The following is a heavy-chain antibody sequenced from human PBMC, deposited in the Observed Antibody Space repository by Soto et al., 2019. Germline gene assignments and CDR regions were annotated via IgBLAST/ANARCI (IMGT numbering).Heavy chain of an antibody. V-gene: IGHV3-30*03. CDR2: ISYDGSNK. Sequence: QVQLVESGGGVVQPGRSLRLSCAASGFTFSSYGMYWVRQAPGKGLEWVAVISYDGSNKYYADSVKGRFTISRDNSKNTLYLQMNSLRAEDTAVYYCATLTTVTKYNWFDPWGQGTLVTVSS. CDR3: ATLTTVTKYNWFDP. J-gene: IGHJ5*02. D-gene: IGHD4-17*01. CDR1: GFTFSSYG.